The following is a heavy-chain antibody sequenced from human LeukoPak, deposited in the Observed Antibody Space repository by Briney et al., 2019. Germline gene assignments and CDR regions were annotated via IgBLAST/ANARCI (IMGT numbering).Heavy chain of an antibody. V-gene: IGHV1-2*02. D-gene: IGHD6-13*01. CDR2: INPNSGGT. CDR1: GYTFTDYY. Sequence: ASVKVSCKASGYTFTDYYMHWVRQAPGQGLEWMGWINPNSGGTNYAQKFQGRVTMTRDTSINTAHMELSRLRSDDTAVYYCARRAAAGRSNWFDPWGQGTLVTVSS. J-gene: IGHJ5*02. CDR3: ARRAAAGRSNWFDP.